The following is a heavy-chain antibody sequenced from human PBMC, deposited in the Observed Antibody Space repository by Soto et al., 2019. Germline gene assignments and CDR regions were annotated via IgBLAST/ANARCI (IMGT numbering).Heavy chain of an antibody. Sequence: PSETLSLTCTVSGGSICSGGYYWRWIRQHPGKGLEWIGYIYYSGSTYYNPSLKSRVTISVDTSKNQFSLKLSSVTAADTAVYYCARDTWLRFGDNNNWFDPWGQGTLVTVSS. CDR3: ARDTWLRFGDNNNWFDP. V-gene: IGHV4-31*03. J-gene: IGHJ5*02. CDR2: IYYSGST. CDR1: GGSICSGGYY. D-gene: IGHD5-12*01.